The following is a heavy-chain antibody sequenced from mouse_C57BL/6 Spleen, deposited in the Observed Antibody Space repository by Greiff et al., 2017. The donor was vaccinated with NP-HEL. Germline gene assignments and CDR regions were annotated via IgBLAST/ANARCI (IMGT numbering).Heavy chain of an antibody. CDR3: AIYEYSYYFDY. Sequence: VQLQQSGAELAKPGASVKLSCKASGYTFTSYWMHWVKQRPGQGLEWIGYINPSSGYTKYNQKFKDKATLTADKSSSTAYMQRSSLTYEDSAVYYCAIYEYSYYFDYWGQGTTLTVSS. CDR1: GYTFTSYW. D-gene: IGHD2-4*01. J-gene: IGHJ2*01. CDR2: INPSSGYT. V-gene: IGHV1-7*01.